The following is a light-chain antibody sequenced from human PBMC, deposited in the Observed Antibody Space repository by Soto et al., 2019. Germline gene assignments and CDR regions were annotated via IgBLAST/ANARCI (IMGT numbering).Light chain of an antibody. CDR2: GAS. CDR3: QQYGSSIFT. CDR1: QSVSSSY. V-gene: IGKV3-20*01. J-gene: IGKJ3*01. Sequence: EIVLTQSPGTLSLSPGERATLSCRASQSVSSSYLGWYQQKPGQAPRLLIYGASTMATGIPDRFSGSGSGTDFTLSISRLEPEDFAVYYCQQYGSSIFTFGPGTKVDIK.